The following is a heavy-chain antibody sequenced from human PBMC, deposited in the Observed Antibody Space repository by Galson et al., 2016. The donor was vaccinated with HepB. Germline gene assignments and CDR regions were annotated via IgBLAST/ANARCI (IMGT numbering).Heavy chain of an antibody. Sequence: SLRLSCAVSGFTFTDAWMNWVRQAPRKGLEWVGFISSKAYGGPIEHATSVKGRFTISRDDFKRIAYLQMNSLKTEDTAVYYCSRGRVIRGTIPFIWGQGTMVTVS. V-gene: IGHV3-49*04. J-gene: IGHJ3*02. D-gene: IGHD3-10*01. CDR1: GFTFTDAW. CDR3: SRGRVIRGTIPFI. CDR2: ISSKAYGGPI.